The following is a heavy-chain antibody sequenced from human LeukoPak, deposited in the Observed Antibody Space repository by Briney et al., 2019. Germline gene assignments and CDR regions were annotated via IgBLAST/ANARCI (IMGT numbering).Heavy chain of an antibody. Sequence: GGSLRLSCVASGLKFRNYGMHWGRQPPGKGLGWVTFIWYDGSHQYYIDSVKGRFTVSRDNARSTLYLQMDSLRAEDTAVYYCATDRNEGKYYDYWGQGTLVTVSS. CDR3: ATDRNEGKYYDY. CDR1: GLKFRNYG. CDR2: IWYDGSHQ. D-gene: IGHD2/OR15-2a*01. V-gene: IGHV3-30*02. J-gene: IGHJ4*02.